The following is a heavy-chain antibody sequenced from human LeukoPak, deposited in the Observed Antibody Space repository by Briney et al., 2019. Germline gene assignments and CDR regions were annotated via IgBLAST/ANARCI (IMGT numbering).Heavy chain of an antibody. CDR3: ARGRVARSPFFDY. J-gene: IGHJ4*02. CDR1: GGSISSSSYY. CDR2: IYYSGST. D-gene: IGHD2-15*01. Sequence: SETLSLTCTVSGGSISSSSYYWAWIRQPPGKGLEWIGSIYYSGSTYYNPSLKSRVTISVDTSKNQFSLKLSSVTAADTAVYYCARGRVARSPFFDYWGQGTLVTVSS. V-gene: IGHV4-39*07.